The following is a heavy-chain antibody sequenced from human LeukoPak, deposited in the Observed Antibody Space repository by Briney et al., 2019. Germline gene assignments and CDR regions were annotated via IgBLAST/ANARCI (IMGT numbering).Heavy chain of an antibody. CDR1: NVSISGRNW. Sequence: PSETLSLTCAVSNVSISGRNWWNWVRQPPGKGLEWIGAVSHSGSTYYDPSLKSRITISVDKSKNQFSLTLSSVTATDTAVYYCARVGSGRYNYGYSLVYWGQGALVTVSS. D-gene: IGHD5-18*01. J-gene: IGHJ4*02. CDR3: ARVGSGRYNYGYSLVY. CDR2: VSHSGST. V-gene: IGHV4-4*02.